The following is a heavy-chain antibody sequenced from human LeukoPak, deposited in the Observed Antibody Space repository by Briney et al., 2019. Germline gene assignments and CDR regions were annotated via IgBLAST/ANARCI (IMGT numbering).Heavy chain of an antibody. CDR2: ISYDGSNK. D-gene: IGHD4-23*01. Sequence: GGSLRLSCAASGFTFSSYGMPWVRQAPVKGLEWVAVISYDGSNKYYADSVKGRFTISRDNSKNTLYLQMNSLRAEDTAVYYCYGGTIVEDYWGQGTLVTVSS. J-gene: IGHJ4*02. CDR1: GFTFSSYG. V-gene: IGHV3-30*03. CDR3: YGGTIVEDY.